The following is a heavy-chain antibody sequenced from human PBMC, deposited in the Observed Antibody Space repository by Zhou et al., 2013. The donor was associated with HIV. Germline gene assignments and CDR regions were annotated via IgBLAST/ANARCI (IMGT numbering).Heavy chain of an antibody. J-gene: IGHJ4*02. V-gene: IGHV1-69*01. D-gene: IGHD3-22*01. CDR2: VIPMFDGGQYA. CDR3: AGAKYYYDSGDYYEVHPFDN. CDR1: GGSFNNYA. Sequence: QVQLVQSGAEVKKPGSSVKVSCKATGGSFNNYAVSWVRQAPGQGLEWMGGVIPMFDGGQYANYAQNLQGRVTISAEESTSTAYMELSGLRFDDTAVYYCAGAKYYYDSGDYYEVHPFDNWGQGTLVTVSS.